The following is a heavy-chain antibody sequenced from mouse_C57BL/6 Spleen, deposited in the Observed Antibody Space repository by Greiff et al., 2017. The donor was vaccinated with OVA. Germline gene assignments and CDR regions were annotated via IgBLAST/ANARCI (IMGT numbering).Heavy chain of an antibody. V-gene: IGHV5-16*01. CDR3: ARDRYDYGDYFDY. CDR2: INYDGSST. D-gene: IGHD2-4*01. J-gene: IGHJ2*01. Sequence: EVMLVESEGGLVQPGSSMKLSCTASGFTFSDYYMAWVRQVPEKGLEWVANINYDGSSTYYLDSLKSRFIISRDNAKNILYLQMSSLKSEDTATYYCARDRYDYGDYFDYWGQGTTLTVSS. CDR1: GFTFSDYY.